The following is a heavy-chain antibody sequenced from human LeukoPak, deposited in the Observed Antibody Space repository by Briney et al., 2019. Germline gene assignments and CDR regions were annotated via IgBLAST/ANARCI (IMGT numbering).Heavy chain of an antibody. Sequence: SETLSLTCTVSGGSISSSSYYWGWIRRPPGKGLEWIGNIYYSGSTYYNPSLKSRLTISVDNSKNQFSLKLTSVTAADTAVYYCARGPRGFGEFSSLASWGQGTLVTVSS. J-gene: IGHJ5*02. CDR3: ARGPRGFGEFSSLAS. CDR2: IYYSGST. CDR1: GGSISSSSYY. D-gene: IGHD3-10*01. V-gene: IGHV4-39*07.